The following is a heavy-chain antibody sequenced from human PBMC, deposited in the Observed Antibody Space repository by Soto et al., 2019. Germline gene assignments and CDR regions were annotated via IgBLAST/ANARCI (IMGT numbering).Heavy chain of an antibody. V-gene: IGHV3-48*03. CDR3: ARGGYDVWSGTPYYYWGMEV. CDR2: ISSSRSTI. Sequence: GASLRLSCAASGFTFSSYELNWVRQAPGKGLEWVSYISSSRSTIYYADAVRGRFTISRDNASNSLYLQMNSLSAEDTAVYYCARGGYDVWSGTPYYYWGMEVWGQGTTVTVS. J-gene: IGHJ6*02. CDR1: GFTFSSYE. D-gene: IGHD3-3*01.